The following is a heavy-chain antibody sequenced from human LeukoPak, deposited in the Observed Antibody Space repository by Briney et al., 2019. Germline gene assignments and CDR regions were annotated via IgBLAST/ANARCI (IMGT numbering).Heavy chain of an antibody. CDR2: INHSGST. CDR1: GGSFSGYY. D-gene: IGHD5-24*01. J-gene: IGHJ4*02. CDR3: ARAGWLQLYYFDY. Sequence: SETLSLTCAVYGGSFSGYYWSWICQPPGKGLEWIGEINHSGSTNYNPSLKSRVTISVDTSKNQFSLKLSSVTAADTAVYYCARAGWLQLYYFDYWGQGTLVTVSS. V-gene: IGHV4-34*01.